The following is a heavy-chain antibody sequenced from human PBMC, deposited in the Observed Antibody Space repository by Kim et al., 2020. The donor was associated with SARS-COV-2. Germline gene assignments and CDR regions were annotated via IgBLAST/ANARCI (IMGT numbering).Heavy chain of an antibody. D-gene: IGHD3-22*01. Sequence: ADFVKGRFTISRDNAKNSLYLLMNSLRAEDMALYHCARRLLSGYYRAFDHWGQGTLVTVSS. V-gene: IGHV3-20*01. CDR3: ARRLLSGYYRAFDH. J-gene: IGHJ4*02.